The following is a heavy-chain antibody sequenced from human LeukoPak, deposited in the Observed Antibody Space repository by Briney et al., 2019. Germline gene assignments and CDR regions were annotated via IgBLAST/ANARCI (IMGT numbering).Heavy chain of an antibody. CDR2: INPNSGGT. J-gene: IGHJ4*02. D-gene: IGHD5-18*01. Sequence: ASVKVSCKASGYTFTGYYMHWVRQAPGQGPEWMGWINPNSGGTNYAQKFQGRVTMTRDTSISTAYMELSRLRSDDTAVYYCARGGYSYAQQFDYWGQGTLVTVSS. V-gene: IGHV1-2*02. CDR1: GYTFTGYY. CDR3: ARGGYSYAQQFDY.